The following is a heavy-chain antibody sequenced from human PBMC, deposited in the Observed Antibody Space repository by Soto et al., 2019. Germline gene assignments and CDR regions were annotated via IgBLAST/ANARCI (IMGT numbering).Heavy chain of an antibody. CDR2: ISGSGGST. D-gene: IGHD6-19*01. CDR1: GFTFSSYA. V-gene: IGHV3-23*01. CDR3: AKSRRGIAVAGTGKIFDY. Sequence: GGSLRLSCAASGFTFSSYAMSWVRQAPGKGLEWVSAISGSGGSTYYADSVTGRFTISRDNSKNTLYLQMNGLRAEDTAVYYCAKSRRGIAVAGTGKIFDYWGQGTLVTVSS. J-gene: IGHJ4*02.